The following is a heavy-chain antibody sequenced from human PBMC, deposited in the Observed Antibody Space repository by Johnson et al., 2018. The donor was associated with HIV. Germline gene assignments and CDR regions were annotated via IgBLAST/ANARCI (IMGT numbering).Heavy chain of an antibody. V-gene: IGHV3-66*01. Sequence: EVQVVESGGGLVQPGGSLRLSCAASGFTVRSNYMSWVRQAPGKGLEWVAVIYSGGSTYYADSVRGRFTISRDNAKNSLYLQMNSLRAEDTAVYYCARDRALSHPGGAFDIWGRVTVVTVSS. CDR2: IYSGGST. CDR1: GFTVRSNY. CDR3: ARDRALSHPGGAFDI. D-gene: IGHD2/OR15-2a*01. J-gene: IGHJ3*02.